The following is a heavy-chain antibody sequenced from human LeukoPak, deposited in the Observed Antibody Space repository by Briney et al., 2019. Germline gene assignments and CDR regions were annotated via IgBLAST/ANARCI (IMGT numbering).Heavy chain of an antibody. CDR2: ISSSGSTI. V-gene: IGHV3-48*01. J-gene: IGHJ4*02. CDR3: AQDLAWGAFDH. D-gene: IGHD7-27*01. CDR1: GFTFSSYS. Sequence: QPGRSLRLSCAASGFTFSSYSMNWVRQAPGKGLEWVSYISSSGSTIYYADSVKGRFTISRDDSKNTLSLQMNSLRVEDTAVYYCAQDLAWGAFDHWGQGTLVTVSS.